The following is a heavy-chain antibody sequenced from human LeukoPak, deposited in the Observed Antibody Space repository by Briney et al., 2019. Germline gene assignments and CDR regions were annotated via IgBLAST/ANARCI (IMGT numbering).Heavy chain of an antibody. CDR1: GFTFSGSA. D-gene: IGHD4-11*01. CDR3: AKDRYETVTTYGVDDYFDY. Sequence: GGSLRLSCAASGFTFSGSAMHWVRQASGKGLEWVGRIRSKANSYATAYAASVKGRFTISRDNSKNTLYLQMNSLRAEDTAVYYCAKDRYETVTTYGVDDYFDYWGQGTLVTVSS. V-gene: IGHV3-73*01. CDR2: IRSKANSYAT. J-gene: IGHJ4*02.